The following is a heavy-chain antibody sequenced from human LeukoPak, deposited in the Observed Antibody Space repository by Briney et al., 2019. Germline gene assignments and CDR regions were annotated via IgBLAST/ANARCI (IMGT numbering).Heavy chain of an antibody. CDR1: GFAVISNY. CDR2: IYSGGST. Sequence: GGSLRLSCTASGFAVISNYVCWVRQAPGKGLEWVSIIYSGGSTHYAESVKDRFTISRDTSENTVYLEMQSLRAEDTAAYYCARDFAVTNDYHFFYHGMDVWGQGTTVTVSS. J-gene: IGHJ6*02. D-gene: IGHD4-11*01. V-gene: IGHV3-66*01. CDR3: ARDFAVTNDYHFFYHGMDV.